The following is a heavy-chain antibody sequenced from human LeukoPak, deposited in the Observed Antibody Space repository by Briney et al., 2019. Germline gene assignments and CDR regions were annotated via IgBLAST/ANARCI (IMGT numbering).Heavy chain of an antibody. CDR2: INPSGGST. V-gene: IGHV1-46*01. CDR1: GYTFTSYY. CDR3: ATSYCSGGSCYSNWFDP. J-gene: IGHJ5*02. Sequence: ASVKVSCKAPGYTFTSYYMHWVRQAPGQGLEWMGIINPSGGSTSYAQKFQGRVTMTRDTSTSTVYMELSSLRSEDTAVYYCATSYCSGGSCYSNWFDPWGQGTLVTVSS. D-gene: IGHD2-15*01.